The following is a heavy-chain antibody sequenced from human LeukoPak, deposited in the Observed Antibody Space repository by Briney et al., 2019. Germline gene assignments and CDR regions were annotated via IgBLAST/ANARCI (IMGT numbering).Heavy chain of an antibody. CDR3: ARSSGYYDSSGYSNTYYFDY. V-gene: IGHV1-46*01. CDR1: GYTFTSYY. D-gene: IGHD3-22*01. Sequence: ASVKVSCKASGYTFTSYYMHWVRQAPGQGLEWMGIVNPSGGSTSYAQKFQGRVTMTRDTSTSTVYMELSSLRSEDTAVYYCARSSGYYDSSGYSNTYYFDYWGQGTLVTASS. CDR2: VNPSGGST. J-gene: IGHJ4*02.